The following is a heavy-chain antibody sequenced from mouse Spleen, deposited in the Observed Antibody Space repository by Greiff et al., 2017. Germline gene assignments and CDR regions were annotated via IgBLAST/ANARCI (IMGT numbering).Heavy chain of an antibody. Sequence: VQLVESGAELVRPGASVTLSCKASGYTFTDYKMHWVKQTPVHGLEWIGAIDPETGGTAYNQKFKGKAILTADKSSNTAYMELRSLTSEDSAVSYCTRDYYGNYYFDYWGQGTTLTVSS. J-gene: IGHJ2*01. V-gene: IGHV1-15*01. CDR2: IDPETGGT. D-gene: IGHD2-1*01. CDR1: GYTFTDYK. CDR3: TRDYYGNYYFDY.